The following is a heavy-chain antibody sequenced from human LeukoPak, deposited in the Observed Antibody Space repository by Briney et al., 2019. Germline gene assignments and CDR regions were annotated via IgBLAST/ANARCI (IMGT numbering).Heavy chain of an antibody. V-gene: IGHV4-59*01. J-gene: IGHJ3*02. CDR1: GGSISDYY. CDR2: IYYSGRT. CDR3: ARDFRGSVDAFDI. Sequence: SETLSLTCTVSGGSISDYYWNWMRQPPGKGLEWIGYIYYSGRTNYNPSLKSRVSISVDTSKNQFSLKLSSVTAADTAVYYCARDFRGSVDAFDIWGQGTMVAVSS.